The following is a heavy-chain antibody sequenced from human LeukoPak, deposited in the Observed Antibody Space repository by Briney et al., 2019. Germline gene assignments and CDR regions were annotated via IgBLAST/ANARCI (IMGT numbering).Heavy chain of an antibody. V-gene: IGHV1-2*06. J-gene: IGHJ4*02. CDR3: ARVSYGNYATHFDY. CDR2: IIPNSGAT. Sequence: ASVKVSCKASGYTFTAYHMHWVRQAPGQGLEWMGRIIPNSGATNYAQNFQGRVTMTRDTSISTAYMELSRLRSDDTAVYYCARVSYGNYATHFDYWGQGPLVTVSS. D-gene: IGHD4-11*01. CDR1: GYTFTAYH.